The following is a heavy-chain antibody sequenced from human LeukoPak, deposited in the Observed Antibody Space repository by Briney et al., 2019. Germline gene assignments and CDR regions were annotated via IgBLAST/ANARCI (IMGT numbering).Heavy chain of an antibody. J-gene: IGHJ4*02. CDR1: GFTFSSYG. CDR3: AKAQIQYSSLAFFDD. D-gene: IGHD6-6*01. Sequence: TGGSLRLSCAASGFTFSSYGMHWVRQALGKGLQWVAFIRYDGNNKYYADSVKGRFTISRDNSKNTLYLQMNSLKADDTAVYYCAKAQIQYSSLAFFDDWGQGTLVTVSS. CDR2: IRYDGNNK. V-gene: IGHV3-30*02.